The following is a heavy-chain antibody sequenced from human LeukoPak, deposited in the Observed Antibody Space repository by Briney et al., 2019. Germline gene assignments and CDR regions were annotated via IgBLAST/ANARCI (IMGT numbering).Heavy chain of an antibody. CDR2: IKQDGSEK. Sequence: GGSLRLSCAASGFTFSNYWMSWVRQAPGKGLEWVANIKQDGSEKYYVDSVKGRFTISRDNAKNSLYLQMNSLRAEDTAVYYCASDILTGGYYGMDVWGQGTTVTVSS. CDR3: ASDILTGGYYGMDV. J-gene: IGHJ6*02. D-gene: IGHD3-9*01. V-gene: IGHV3-7*01. CDR1: GFTFSNYW.